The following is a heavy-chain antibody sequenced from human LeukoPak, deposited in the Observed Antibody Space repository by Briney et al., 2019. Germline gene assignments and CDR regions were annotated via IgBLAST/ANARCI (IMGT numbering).Heavy chain of an antibody. CDR2: INPNSGGT. V-gene: IGHV1-2*02. D-gene: IGHD6-13*01. Sequence: GASVKVSCKASGYTFTGYYMHWVRQAPGQGLEWMGWINPNSGGTNYAQKFQGRVTMTRDTSISTAYMELSRLRPDDTAVYYCARGGYSSRYNWFDPWGQGTLVTVSS. J-gene: IGHJ5*02. CDR1: GYTFTGYY. CDR3: ARGGYSSRYNWFDP.